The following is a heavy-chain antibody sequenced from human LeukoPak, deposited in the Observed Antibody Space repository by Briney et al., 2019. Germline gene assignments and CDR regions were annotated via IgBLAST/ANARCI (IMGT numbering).Heavy chain of an antibody. V-gene: IGHV3-21*01. CDR2: ISSTSRYI. D-gene: IGHD3/OR15-3a*01. Sequence: PGGSLRLSCAASGFTFSNAWMSWVRQAPGKGLEWVSCISSTSRYIYYADSVKGRFTISRDNAKNSVYLQINSLRAEDTAVYYCTRAVAADDFSPGYWGQGTLVTVSS. J-gene: IGHJ4*02. CDR1: GFTFSNAW. CDR3: TRAVAADDFSPGY.